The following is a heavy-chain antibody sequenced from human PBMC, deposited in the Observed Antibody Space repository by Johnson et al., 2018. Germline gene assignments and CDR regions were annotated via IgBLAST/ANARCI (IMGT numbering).Heavy chain of an antibody. J-gene: IGHJ6*02. CDR1: GLTFSGDW. Sequence: VQLQQSGGGLVQPGGSLRLSCAASGLTFSGDWLHCVRQAPDKGLVWVSRINNEGSYTDYADFVNGQFTISRDNANKTLFLQMNRVRADDTAVYYWSRGNGFCPQGVCYHAMDVWGQGTTVTVSS. CDR2: INNEGSYT. V-gene: IGHV3-74*01. D-gene: IGHD2-8*01. CDR3: SRGNGFCPQGVCYHAMDV.